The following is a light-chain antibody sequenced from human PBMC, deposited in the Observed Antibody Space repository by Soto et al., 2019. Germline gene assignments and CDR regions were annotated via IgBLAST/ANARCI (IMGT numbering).Light chain of an antibody. CDR1: QSISSW. J-gene: IGKJ1*01. V-gene: IGKV1-5*03. CDR2: KAS. CDR3: QQYYTYPWT. Sequence: DIQMTQSPSTLSASVGDRVTITCRASQSISSWLAWYQQRPGKAPKLLIYKASNLESGVPSRFNGSGSGTELTLTISSLHPDDFATYYCQQYYTYPWTFGQGTKVDIK.